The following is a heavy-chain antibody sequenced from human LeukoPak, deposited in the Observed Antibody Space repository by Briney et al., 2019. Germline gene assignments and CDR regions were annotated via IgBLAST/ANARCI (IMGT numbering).Heavy chain of an antibody. CDR2: ISSSSSTI. CDR3: ARTVGGSYYYYYMDV. J-gene: IGHJ6*03. CDR1: GLTVSSFG. D-gene: IGHD1-26*01. Sequence: PGGSLRLSCAGSGLTVSSFGMTRGRQAPGEGLGWGFYISSSSSTIYYADSVKGRFTISRDNAKNSLYLQLNSLRAEDTAVYYCARTVGGSYYYYYMDVWGKGTTVTVSS. V-gene: IGHV3-48*01.